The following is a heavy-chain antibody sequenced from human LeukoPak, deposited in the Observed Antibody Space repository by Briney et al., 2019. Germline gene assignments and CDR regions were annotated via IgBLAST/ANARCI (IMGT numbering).Heavy chain of an antibody. CDR2: INHSGST. D-gene: IGHD5-18*01. CDR3: ARPGYTYGYGYNWFDP. Sequence: SDTLSLTCAVYSEPFSGYYWSWLRQPPGKGLEWLGEINHSGSTNHNPSLKSRVTISVDTSKNQFSLKLSSVTAADTAVYYCARPGYTYGYGYNWFDPWGQGTLVTVSS. J-gene: IGHJ5*02. V-gene: IGHV4-34*01. CDR1: SEPFSGYY.